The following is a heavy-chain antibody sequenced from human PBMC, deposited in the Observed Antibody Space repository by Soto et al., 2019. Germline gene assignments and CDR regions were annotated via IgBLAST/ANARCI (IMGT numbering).Heavy chain of an antibody. Sequence: ASVKVSCKASGYTFTSYGISWVRQAPGQGLEWMGWISAYNGNTNYAQKLQGRVTMTTDTSTSTAYMELRSLRSDDTAVYYCARASRVVPAAIGIDYWGQGTLVTVSS. CDR2: ISAYNGNT. D-gene: IGHD2-2*01. J-gene: IGHJ4*02. CDR3: ARASRVVPAAIGIDY. V-gene: IGHV1-18*01. CDR1: GYTFTSYG.